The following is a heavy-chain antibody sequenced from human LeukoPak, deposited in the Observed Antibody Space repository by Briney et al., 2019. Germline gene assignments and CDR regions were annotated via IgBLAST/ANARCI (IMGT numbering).Heavy chain of an antibody. J-gene: IGHJ6*02. D-gene: IGHD3-3*01. V-gene: IGHV4-4*07. CDR1: GGSISSYY. CDR3: ARALTIFGANYGMDV. Sequence: TSETLSLTCTVSGGSISSYYWSWIRQPAGEGLEWIGRIYTSGSTNYNPSLKSRVTMSVDTSKNQFSLKLSSVTAADTAVYYCARALTIFGANYGMDVWGQGTTVTVSS. CDR2: IYTSGST.